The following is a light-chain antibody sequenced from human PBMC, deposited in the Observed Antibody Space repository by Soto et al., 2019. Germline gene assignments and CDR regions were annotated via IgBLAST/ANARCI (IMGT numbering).Light chain of an antibody. CDR1: SSNIGSNT. J-gene: IGLJ2*01. Sequence: QSVLTQPPSASGTPGQRVTISCSGSSSNIGSNTVNWYQQLPGTAPKLLIYSNNQRPSGVPDRFSGSKSGTSASLAISGLQSEDEADYYFAAWDDSLNGLVVFGGGTQLTVL. CDR2: SNN. V-gene: IGLV1-44*01. CDR3: AAWDDSLNGLVV.